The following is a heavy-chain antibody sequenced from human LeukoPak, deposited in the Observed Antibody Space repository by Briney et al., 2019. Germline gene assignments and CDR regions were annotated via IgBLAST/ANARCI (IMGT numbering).Heavy chain of an antibody. Sequence: ASVTVSCTASGYTFTSYAMHWVRQAPGQRLEWMGWINAGNGNTKYSQKFQGRVTITRDTSASTAYMELSSLRSEDTAVYYCARERHSSGYNHWGQGTLVTVSS. CDR3: ARERHSSGYNH. V-gene: IGHV1-3*01. CDR2: INAGNGNT. CDR1: GYTFTSYA. J-gene: IGHJ5*02. D-gene: IGHD3-22*01.